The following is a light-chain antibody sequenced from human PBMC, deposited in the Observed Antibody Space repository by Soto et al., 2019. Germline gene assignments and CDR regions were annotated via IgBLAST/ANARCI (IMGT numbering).Light chain of an antibody. CDR2: GVS. CDR1: QGISHY. CDR3: QQSYDAQFT. Sequence: DIQLTQSPSSLSASVGDEVTITCRASQGISHYLTWYQQKPGRAPTLLIYGVSTLQSGVPSRFSVGGSGTDFTLTISNLQLEYFATYYCQQSYDAQFTFGGGTRVEIK. J-gene: IGKJ4*01. V-gene: IGKV1-39*01.